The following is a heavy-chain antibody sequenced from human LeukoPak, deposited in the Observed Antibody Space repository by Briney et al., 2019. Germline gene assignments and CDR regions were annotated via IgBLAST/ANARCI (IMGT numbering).Heavy chain of an antibody. V-gene: IGHV3-23*01. CDR2: ISDSGGRS. Sequence: GGSLRLSCAVSGITLSNYGMSWVRQAPGKGLEWVAGISDSGGRSNYADSVKGRFTISRDNPKNTLYLQMNSLRAEDTAVYFCAKRGVVIRVILVGFHKEAYYFDSWGQGVLVTVSS. CDR1: GITLSNYG. J-gene: IGHJ4*02. D-gene: IGHD3-22*01. CDR3: AKRGVVIRVILVGFHKEAYYFDS.